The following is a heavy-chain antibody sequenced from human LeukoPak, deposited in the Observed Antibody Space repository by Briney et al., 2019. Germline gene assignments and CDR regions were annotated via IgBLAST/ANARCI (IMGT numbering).Heavy chain of an antibody. CDR2: INPNSGGT. V-gene: IGHV1-2*02. CDR3: ARVQRNWFDP. J-gene: IGHJ5*02. Sequence: SVTVSFTASGYTFTVYYMHWVRQAPRQGLEWMGWINPNSGGTNYAQKFPGSVTMTRDTSISTAYMELSRLRSDDTAVYYCARVQRNWFDPWGQGTLVTVSS. CDR1: GYTFTVYY.